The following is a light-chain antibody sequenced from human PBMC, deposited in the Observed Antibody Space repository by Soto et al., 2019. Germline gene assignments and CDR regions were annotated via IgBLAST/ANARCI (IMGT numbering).Light chain of an antibody. V-gene: IGKV3-20*01. CDR3: QRYGSSPM. J-gene: IGKJ1*01. Sequence: EILLTQSPGTLSLSPGERATLSCRASQTISSDYLAWYQQKPGQAPRLLIFGAATRAADIPDRFSGSGSGTDFTLTISRLETEDFAVYYCQRYGSSPMFGQGTKVEIK. CDR1: QTISSDY. CDR2: GAA.